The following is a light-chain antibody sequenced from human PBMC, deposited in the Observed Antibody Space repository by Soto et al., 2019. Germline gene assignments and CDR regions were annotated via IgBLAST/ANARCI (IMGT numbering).Light chain of an antibody. J-gene: IGKJ2*01. CDR3: QQYGSSPGT. CDR2: GAS. V-gene: IGKV3-20*01. CDR1: QSVSSSY. Sequence: EIVLTQSPGTLSLSPGERATLSCRASQSVSSSYLAWYQQKPGQAPRLLIYGASSRATGIPDRFSGSGSGTDLTLTISRLEAEDFAVYYCQQYGSSPGTFGQGTKLEIK.